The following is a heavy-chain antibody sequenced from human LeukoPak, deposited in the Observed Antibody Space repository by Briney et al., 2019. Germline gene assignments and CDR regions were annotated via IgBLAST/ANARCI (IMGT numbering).Heavy chain of an antibody. V-gene: IGHV4-34*01. Sequence: SETLSLTCAVYGGSFSGYYWSWIRQPPGKGLEWIGEINHSGSTNYNPSLKSRVTISVDTSKNQFSLKLSSVTAADTAVYYCAGARGLYYYGSGSYLDYWGQGTLVTVSS. D-gene: IGHD3-10*01. CDR2: INHSGST. CDR1: GGSFSGYY. J-gene: IGHJ4*02. CDR3: AGARGLYYYGSGSYLDY.